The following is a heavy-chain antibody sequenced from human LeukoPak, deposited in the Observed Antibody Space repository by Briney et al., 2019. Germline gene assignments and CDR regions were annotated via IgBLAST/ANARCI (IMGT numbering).Heavy chain of an antibody. J-gene: IGHJ6*03. D-gene: IGHD6-19*01. CDR3: AREGIAVADTYYYYYMDV. V-gene: IGHV4-61*02. CDR2: MYIGGRT. Sequence: TLSLTCIVSGTSIRSGSYYWNWIRQAAGKGLEWIGRMYIGGRTTYNPSLKSRVTISLETTENQFSLRLRSVTAADTAVYYCAREGIAVADTYYYYYMDVWGKGTWVTVSS. CDR1: GTSIRSGSYY.